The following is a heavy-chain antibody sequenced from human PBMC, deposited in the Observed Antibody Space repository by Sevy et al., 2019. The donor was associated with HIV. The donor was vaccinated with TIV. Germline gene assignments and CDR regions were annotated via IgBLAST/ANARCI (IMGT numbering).Heavy chain of an antibody. CDR1: GGSMTSLC. Sequence: SETLSLTCTVSGGSMTSLCWNWIRQPPGKGLEWIANIYYNGHINYNPSLKSQVTLSLDTSKNQFSLRLSSVTAADTAMYYCAGENAWGRGYSWGQGTLVTVSS. V-gene: IGHV4-59*08. J-gene: IGHJ4*02. CDR3: AGENAWGRGYS. D-gene: IGHD1-26*01. CDR2: IYYNGHI.